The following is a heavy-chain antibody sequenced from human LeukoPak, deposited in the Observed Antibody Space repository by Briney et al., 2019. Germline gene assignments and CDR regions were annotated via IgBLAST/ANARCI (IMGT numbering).Heavy chain of an antibody. CDR2: MNPNSGNI. D-gene: IGHD3-10*01. J-gene: IGHJ4*02. CDR3: ARGSRFRYYYGSGRPYYFDY. CDR1: GYTFTSYD. V-gene: IGHV1-8*01. Sequence: ASVKVSCKASGYTFTSYDINWVRQATGQGLEWMGWMNPNSGNIGYAQKFQGRVTMTRNTSISTAYMELSSLRSEDTAVYYCARGSRFRYYYGSGRPYYFDYWGQGTLVTVSS.